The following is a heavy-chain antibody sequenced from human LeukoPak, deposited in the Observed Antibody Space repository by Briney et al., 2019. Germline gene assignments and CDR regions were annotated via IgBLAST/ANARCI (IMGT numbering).Heavy chain of an antibody. CDR1: GFSFSDYG. V-gene: IGHV3-30*03. CDR2: ISYDGSNK. CDR3: ASGRLERRRENWFDP. J-gene: IGHJ5*02. D-gene: IGHD1-1*01. Sequence: GGSLRLSCGASGFSFSDYGMHWVRQAPGKGLEWVAVISYDGSNKYYADSVKGRFTISRDNSKNTLYLQMNSLRAEDTAVYYCASGRLERRRENWFDPWGQGTLVTVSS.